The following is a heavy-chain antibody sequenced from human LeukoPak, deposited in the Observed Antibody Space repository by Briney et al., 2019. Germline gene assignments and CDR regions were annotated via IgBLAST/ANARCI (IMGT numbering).Heavy chain of an antibody. J-gene: IGHJ4*02. V-gene: IGHV3-30*18. D-gene: IGHD3-10*01. CDR3: AKQARRAYYYGSGTYAGSHYFDY. CDR2: ISSDVSKK. CDR1: GFTFSNG. Sequence: SGGSLRLSCAASGFTFSNGMNWVRQAPGKGLEWVAIISSDVSKKYHADSVKGRFTISRDNSKNTLYLQMNSLRAEDTAVYYCAKQARRAYYYGSGTYAGSHYFDYWGQGTLVTVSS.